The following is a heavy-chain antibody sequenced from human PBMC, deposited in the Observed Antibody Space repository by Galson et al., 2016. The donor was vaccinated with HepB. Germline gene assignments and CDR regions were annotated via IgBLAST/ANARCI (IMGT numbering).Heavy chain of an antibody. CDR2: IMPIFGPA. V-gene: IGHV1-69*13. Sequence: SVKVSCKASGGTFSSFTINWVRQAPGQGLEWMGGIMPIFGPANYAQKFQGRVTITADESTTTAYMELSSLRSEDTAVYYCTRGGGSGSYPFGYWGQGALVTVSS. D-gene: IGHD3-10*01. CDR3: TRGGGSGSYPFGY. CDR1: GGTFSSFT. J-gene: IGHJ4*02.